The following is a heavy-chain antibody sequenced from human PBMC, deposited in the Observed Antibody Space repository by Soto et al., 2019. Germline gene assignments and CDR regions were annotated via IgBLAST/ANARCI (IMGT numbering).Heavy chain of an antibody. J-gene: IGHJ4*02. Sequence: GESLKISCKGSGYSFSIYWIAWVRQMPGKGLEWMGVIYPVDSDTRYSPSFQGQVTISVDKSMNTAYLQWSSLQASDTGIYFCARQDGDGLFYFDYWGQGTPVTVSS. V-gene: IGHV5-51*01. CDR1: GYSFSIYW. CDR3: ARQDGDGLFYFDY. D-gene: IGHD4-17*01. CDR2: IYPVDSDT.